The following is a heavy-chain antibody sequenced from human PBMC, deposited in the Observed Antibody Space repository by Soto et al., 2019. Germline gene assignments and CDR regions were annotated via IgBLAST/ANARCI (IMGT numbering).Heavy chain of an antibody. V-gene: IGHV3-30*03. D-gene: IGHD3-10*01. CDR2: ISYDGSQK. Sequence: LRLSCAASGFSFSSYGMHWVRQAPGKGLEWVAVISYDGSQKYYADSVKGRFTISRDNSKNTLYLQMNSLRAEDTAVYYCARDHRAEYYYYGLDVWGQGTTVTVSS. J-gene: IGHJ6*02. CDR1: GFSFSSYG. CDR3: ARDHRAEYYYYGLDV.